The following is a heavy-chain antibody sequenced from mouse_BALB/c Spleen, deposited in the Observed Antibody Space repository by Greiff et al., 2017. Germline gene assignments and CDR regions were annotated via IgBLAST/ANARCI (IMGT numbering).Heavy chain of an antibody. CDR2: IYPGGGYT. D-gene: IGHD2-4*01. CDR1: GYTFTNYW. V-gene: IGHV1-63*02. Sequence: VQLQQSGAELVRPGTSVKISCKASGYTFTNYWLGWVKQRPGHGLEWIGDIYPGGGYTNYNEKFKGKATLTADTSSSTAYMQLSSLTSEDSAVYFCARGGDYDPHYYAMDYWGQGTSVTVSS. J-gene: IGHJ4*01. CDR3: ARGGDYDPHYYAMDY.